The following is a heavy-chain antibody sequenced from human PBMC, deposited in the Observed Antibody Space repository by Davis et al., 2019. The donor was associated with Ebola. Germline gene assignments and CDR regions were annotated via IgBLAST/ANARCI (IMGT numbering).Heavy chain of an antibody. CDR1: GFTFTTSA. Sequence: GESLKISCVASGFTFTTSAMHWVRQAPGKGLEWVPFISSDGSKEYYADSAEGRFTISKDNSKNTLYLHMNALTAEDTALYYCAKLRSHDYSDSSDDFYLDLWGRGTLVTVSS. CDR3: AKLRSHDYSDSSDDFYLDL. D-gene: IGHD1-26*01. V-gene: IGHV3-30*18. CDR2: ISSDGSKE. J-gene: IGHJ2*01.